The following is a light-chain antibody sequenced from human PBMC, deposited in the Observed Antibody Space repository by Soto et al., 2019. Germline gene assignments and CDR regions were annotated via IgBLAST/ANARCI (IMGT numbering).Light chain of an antibody. CDR1: SSDVGDYNY. J-gene: IGLJ2*01. Sequence: QSVLTQPRSVSGSPGQSVTISCTGTSSDVGDYNYVSWYQQHPGKAPKLMIYDVAKRPSGVPDRFSGSKSGNRASLTISGLQAEDEGDYYCCSYAASYSLVFGGGTKLTVL. V-gene: IGLV2-11*01. CDR2: DVA. CDR3: CSYAASYSLV.